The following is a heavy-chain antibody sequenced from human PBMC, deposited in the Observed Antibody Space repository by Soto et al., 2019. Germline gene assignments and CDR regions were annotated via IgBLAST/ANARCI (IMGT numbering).Heavy chain of an antibody. Sequence: QVQLVQSGAEVKKPGSSVKVSCKASGGTFSSYAISWVRQAPGQGLEWMGGIIPIFGTANYAQKFQGRVTITADKSTSTGYMELSSLRSEDTAVYYCARAPKMTTVTLIDDYYYYGMDVWGQGTTVTVSS. CDR2: IIPIFGTA. CDR1: GGTFSSYA. D-gene: IGHD4-4*01. J-gene: IGHJ6*02. V-gene: IGHV1-69*06. CDR3: ARAPKMTTVTLIDDYYYYGMDV.